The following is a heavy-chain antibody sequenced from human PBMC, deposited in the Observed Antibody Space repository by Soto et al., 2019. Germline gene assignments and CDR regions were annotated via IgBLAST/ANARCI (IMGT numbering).Heavy chain of an antibody. Sequence: GASVKVSCKASGYTFTSYYMHWVRQAPGQGLEWMGIINPSGGSTSYAQKFQGRVTMTRDTSTSTVYMELSSLRSEDTAVYYCARDGSDYYGSGSSLNDYWGQGTLVTVSS. J-gene: IGHJ4*02. D-gene: IGHD3-10*01. V-gene: IGHV1-46*03. CDR1: GYTFTSYY. CDR2: INPSGGST. CDR3: ARDGSDYYGSGSSLNDY.